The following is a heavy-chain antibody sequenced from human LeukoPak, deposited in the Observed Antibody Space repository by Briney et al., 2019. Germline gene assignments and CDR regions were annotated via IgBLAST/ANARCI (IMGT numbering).Heavy chain of an antibody. V-gene: IGHV4-34*01. Sequence: PSETLSLTRTVSGGSTSSYYWSWIRQPPGKGLEWIGEVNLQGSTNYNPSLKSRVAISVDKSENHISLKLTSVTAADTAVYYCAREGGPYRPLDYSGQGTLVTVAS. J-gene: IGHJ4*02. CDR1: GGSTSSYY. CDR2: VNLQGST. CDR3: AREGGPYRPLDY.